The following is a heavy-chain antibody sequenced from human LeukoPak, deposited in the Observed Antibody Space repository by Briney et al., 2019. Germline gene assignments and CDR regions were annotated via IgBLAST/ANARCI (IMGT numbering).Heavy chain of an antibody. D-gene: IGHD4/OR15-4a*01. Sequence: GGSLRLSCAGSGFNFRDHWMSWLRQAPEKGPEWVAHIKPDGSEKYYVDSVKGRFIISRDDARNSLSLQMNSLRAEDTAVYYCARRAGAYSHPYDYWGQGTLVTVSS. CDR2: IKPDGSEK. CDR1: GFNFRDHW. V-gene: IGHV3-7*03. J-gene: IGHJ4*02. CDR3: ARRAGAYSHPYDY.